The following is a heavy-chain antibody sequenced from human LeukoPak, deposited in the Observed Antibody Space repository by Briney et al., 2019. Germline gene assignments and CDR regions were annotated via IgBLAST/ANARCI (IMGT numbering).Heavy chain of an antibody. CDR3: ARDDYDFWSGTLDY. D-gene: IGHD3-3*01. J-gene: IGHJ4*02. Sequence: GGSLRLSCAASGFTSSSYNMNWVRQAPGKGLEWVSYISSSSSTIYYADSVKGRFTISRDNAKNSLYLQMNSLRAEDTAVYYCARDDYDFWSGTLDYWGQGTLVTVSS. CDR2: ISSSSSTI. V-gene: IGHV3-48*01. CDR1: GFTSSSYN.